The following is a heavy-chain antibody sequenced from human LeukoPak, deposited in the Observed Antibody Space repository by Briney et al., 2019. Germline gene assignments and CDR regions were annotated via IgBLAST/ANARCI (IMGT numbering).Heavy chain of an antibody. V-gene: IGHV3-23*01. J-gene: IGHJ4*02. Sequence: GGSLRLSCAASGFSFSDYVMTWVRQAPGKGLEWVSSISANGGGTYYADSVKGCFTISRDNSKNTLFLQMNSLRAEDSAVYYCATDREGDPSCYYLVGGQGTLITVSS. CDR2: ISANGGGT. CDR3: ATDREGDPSCYYLV. CDR1: GFSFSDYV. D-gene: IGHD3-22*01.